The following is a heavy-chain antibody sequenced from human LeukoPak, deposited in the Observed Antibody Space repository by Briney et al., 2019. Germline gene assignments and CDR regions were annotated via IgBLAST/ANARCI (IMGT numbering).Heavy chain of an antibody. CDR3: AKDLSGITIFGVPPTRFGAFDI. CDR2: ISGSGGST. Sequence: PGGSLRLCCGASGFTFSSYAMSWVRQAPGKGLEWVSAISGSGGSTYYADSVKGRFTISRDNSKNTLYLQMNSLRAEDTAVYYCAKDLSGITIFGVPPTRFGAFDIWGQGTMVTVSS. D-gene: IGHD3-3*01. V-gene: IGHV3-23*01. J-gene: IGHJ3*02. CDR1: GFTFSSYA.